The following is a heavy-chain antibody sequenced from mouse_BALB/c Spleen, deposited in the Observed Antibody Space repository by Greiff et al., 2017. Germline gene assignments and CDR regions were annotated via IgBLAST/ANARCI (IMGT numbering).Heavy chain of an antibody. CDR3: TRDHGKGGNDAMDY. D-gene: IGHD2-1*01. Sequence: DVMLVESGGGLVKPGGSLKLSCAASGFTFSSYTMSWVRQTPEKRLEWVATISSGGSYTYYPDSVKGRFTISRDNAKNTLYLQMSSLKSEDTAMYYCTRDHGKGGNDAMDYWGQGTSVTVSS. CDR2: ISSGGSYT. J-gene: IGHJ4*01. V-gene: IGHV5-6-4*01. CDR1: GFTFSSYT.